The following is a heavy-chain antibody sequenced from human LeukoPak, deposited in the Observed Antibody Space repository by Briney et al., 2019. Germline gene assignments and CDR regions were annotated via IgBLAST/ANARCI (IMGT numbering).Heavy chain of an antibody. CDR2: VSGSGGST. Sequence: GGSLRLSCVVSGITLANYGMSWVRQAPGKGLEWVAGVSGSGGSTNYADSVKGRFTISRDNAKNSLYLQMNSLRAEDTAVYYCASGGSSRWFDPWGQGTLVTVSS. D-gene: IGHD2-2*01. CDR3: ASGGSSRWFDP. CDR1: GITLANYG. J-gene: IGHJ5*02. V-gene: IGHV3-23*01.